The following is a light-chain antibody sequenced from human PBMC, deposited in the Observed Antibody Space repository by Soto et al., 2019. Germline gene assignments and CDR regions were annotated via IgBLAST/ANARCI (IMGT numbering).Light chain of an antibody. V-gene: IGKV3-11*01. CDR1: QFIDRY. CDR3: QQRSNLPPT. J-gene: IGKJ5*01. CDR2: DAS. Sequence: EIVMTQSPATLSVSPGERANLSCRASQFIDRYLAWYRQIPGQAPRLLIYDASNRATGIPDRFSGGGSGTDFTLTISSLEPEDFAVYYCQQRSNLPPTFGQGTRLEIK.